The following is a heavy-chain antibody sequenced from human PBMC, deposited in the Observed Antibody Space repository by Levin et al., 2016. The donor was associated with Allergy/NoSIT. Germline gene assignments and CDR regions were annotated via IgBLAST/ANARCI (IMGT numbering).Heavy chain of an antibody. CDR1: GGSSSGSSSGDY. V-gene: IGHV4-34*01. J-gene: IGHJ4*02. CDR2: VKQSGST. CDR3: ARGRKRGRSGYFFDY. D-gene: IGHD3-3*01. Sequence: SETLSLTCSFYGGSSSGSSSGDYWSWIRQSPEKGLEWIGEVKQSGSTNYNPSLKSRVTISVDTSKNQFSLNVTSVTAADTAVYFCARGRKRGRSGYFFDYWGQGTLVTVSS.